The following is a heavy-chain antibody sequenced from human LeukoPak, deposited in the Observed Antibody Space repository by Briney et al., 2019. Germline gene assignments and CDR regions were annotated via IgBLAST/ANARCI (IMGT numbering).Heavy chain of an antibody. CDR3: ARETRYCGGGSCYSGMDV. Sequence: SQTLSLTCAVSGDSISSEGYSWSWIRQPPGKGLEWIGYIYHSGSTYYNPSLKSRVTISVDRSKNQFSLNLSSVTAADTAVYYCARETRYCGGGSCYSGMDVWGRGTTVTVSS. CDR2: IYHSGST. V-gene: IGHV4-30-2*01. D-gene: IGHD2-15*01. CDR1: GDSISSEGYS. J-gene: IGHJ6*02.